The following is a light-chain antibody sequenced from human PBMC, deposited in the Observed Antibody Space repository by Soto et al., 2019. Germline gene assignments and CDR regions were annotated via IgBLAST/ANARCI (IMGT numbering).Light chain of an antibody. CDR3: SSHTIANSWE. J-gene: IGLJ3*02. CDR2: EVG. CDR1: SSGVGGSNR. V-gene: IGLV2-14*01. Sequence: QSALAQPASVTGSPGQSFTISCTGTSSGVGGSNRVSWYRHYPGTAPKLIIYEVGNRPSGISDRFSASKSGNTASLIISGLQPEDEADYYCSSHTIANSWEFGGGTKVTVL.